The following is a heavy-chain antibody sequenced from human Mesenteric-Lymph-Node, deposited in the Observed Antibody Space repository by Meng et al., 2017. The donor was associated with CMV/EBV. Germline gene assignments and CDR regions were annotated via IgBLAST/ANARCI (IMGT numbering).Heavy chain of an antibody. D-gene: IGHD3-9*01. CDR2: ISGSGGGT. V-gene: IGHV3-23*01. CDR1: FSSYA. CDR3: AKTWGASYYNTLTAYHLDY. J-gene: IGHJ4*02. Sequence: FSSYAMSWVRQAPEKGLEWVSGISGSGGGTYYADSMKGRFTISRDNSKNTLYLQMDSLRDEDTAIFYCAKTWGASYYNTLTAYHLDYWGQGTLVTVSS.